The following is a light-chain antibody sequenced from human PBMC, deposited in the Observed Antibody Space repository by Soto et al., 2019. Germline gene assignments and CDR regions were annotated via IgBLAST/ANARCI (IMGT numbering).Light chain of an antibody. CDR1: QSISSY. CDR2: DAS. Sequence: EIVLTQSPATLSLSPGERATLSCRASQSISSYLAWYQQKPGQAPRLLIYDASNRATGIPAMFSGSGSGTAFTLTISSLEPEAFAVYYCQQRSNWPSLTFGGGTNVEIK. V-gene: IGKV3-11*01. CDR3: QQRSNWPSLT. J-gene: IGKJ4*01.